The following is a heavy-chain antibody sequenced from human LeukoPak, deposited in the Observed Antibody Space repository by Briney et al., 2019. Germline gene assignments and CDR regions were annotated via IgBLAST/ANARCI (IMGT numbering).Heavy chain of an antibody. Sequence: GGSLRLSCAASGFTFCSFSMSWVRQAPGKGLEWVSAINWNGDSTGYADSVKGRFTISRDNAKNSLYLQMSSLRAEDTALYYCARVGWSTESYYFDYWGQGTLVTVSS. J-gene: IGHJ4*02. CDR3: ARVGWSTESYYFDY. CDR2: INWNGDST. D-gene: IGHD2-15*01. CDR1: GFTFCSFS. V-gene: IGHV3-20*04.